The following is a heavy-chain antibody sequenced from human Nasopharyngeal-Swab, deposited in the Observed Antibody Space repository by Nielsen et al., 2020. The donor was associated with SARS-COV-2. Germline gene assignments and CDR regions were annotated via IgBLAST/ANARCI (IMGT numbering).Heavy chain of an antibody. CDR1: GYTFTTYD. J-gene: IGHJ6*03. CDR3: ARGLIVATIFHYYYYMDV. V-gene: IGHV1-8*01. D-gene: IGHD5-12*01. Sequence: ASVKVSCKAPGYTFTTYDINWVRQATGQGLEWMGWMNPNSGNTGYAQKFQGRVTMTRNTSISTVYMELSSLRSEDTAVYYCARGLIVATIFHYYYYMDVWGKGTTVTVSS. CDR2: MNPNSGNT.